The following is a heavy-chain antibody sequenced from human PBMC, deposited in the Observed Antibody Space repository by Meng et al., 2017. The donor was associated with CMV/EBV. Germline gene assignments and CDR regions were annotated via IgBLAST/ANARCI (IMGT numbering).Heavy chain of an antibody. CDR2: SNHSGST. CDR1: GYY. D-gene: IGHD2-2*01. J-gene: IGHJ2*01. CDR3: ARGGGYCSSTSCYQRRYWYFDL. V-gene: IGHV4-34*01. Sequence: GYYWSWIRQPPGKGLEWIGESNHSGSTNYNPSLKSRVTISVDTSKNQFSLKLSSVTAADTAVYYCARGGGYCSSTSCYQRRYWYFDLWGRGTLVTVSS.